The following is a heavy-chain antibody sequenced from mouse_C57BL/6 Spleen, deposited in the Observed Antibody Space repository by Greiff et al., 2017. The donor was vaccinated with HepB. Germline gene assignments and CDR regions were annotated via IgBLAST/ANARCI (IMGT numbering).Heavy chain of an antibody. CDR2: ISYDGSN. D-gene: IGHD1-1*01. Sequence: EVHLVESGPGLVKPSQSLSLTCSVTGYSITSGYYWNWIRQFPGNKLEWMGYISYDGSNNYNPSLKNRISITRDTSKNQFFLKLNSVTTEDTATYYCARAGTTVVDWYFDVWGTGTTVTVSS. J-gene: IGHJ1*03. V-gene: IGHV3-6*01. CDR1: GYSITSGYY. CDR3: ARAGTTVVDWYFDV.